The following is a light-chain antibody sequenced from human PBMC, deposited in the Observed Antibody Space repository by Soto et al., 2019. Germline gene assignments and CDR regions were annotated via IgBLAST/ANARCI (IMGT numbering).Light chain of an antibody. Sequence: ALTQPASVSGSPGQSVTISCTGASSDVGAYEHVSWYQQHPGRAPKLILYDVNNRPSGVSNHFSGSKSGNTASLVISGLQANDEADYYCSSYSTTNILVFGSGTKVTVL. V-gene: IGLV2-14*03. CDR3: SSYSTTNILV. CDR2: DVN. CDR1: SSDVGAYEH. J-gene: IGLJ1*01.